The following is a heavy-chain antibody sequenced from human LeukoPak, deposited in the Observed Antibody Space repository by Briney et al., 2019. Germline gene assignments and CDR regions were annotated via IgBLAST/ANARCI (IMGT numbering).Heavy chain of an antibody. V-gene: IGHV3-7*01. J-gene: IGHJ4*02. CDR3: ARDLPNGWFDY. CDR1: GLTFRSYW. D-gene: IGHD6-19*01. Sequence: GQSLRLSCAVSGLTFRSYWMTWVRQAPGKGLEWVANIKQDGSEKYYLDSVKGRHTISRDNAKNSLYLQVNSLRAEDTAVYYCARDLPNGWFDYWGEGTLVTVSS. CDR2: IKQDGSEK.